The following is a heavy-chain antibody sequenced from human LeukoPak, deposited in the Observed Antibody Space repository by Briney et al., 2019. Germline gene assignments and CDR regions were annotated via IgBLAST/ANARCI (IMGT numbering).Heavy chain of an antibody. D-gene: IGHD2-2*01. CDR1: GASISGHY. J-gene: IGHJ4*02. CDR2: ISYSGST. CDR3: ASQGGYCSRMSCYPHFDY. Sequence: SETLSLTCTVSGASISGHYWNWIRQPPGKGLEWIGYISYSGSTSYNPSLKSRVTISVDTSKNQFSLNLTSVTAADTAVYYCASQGGYCSRMSCYPHFDYWGQGTLVTVSS. V-gene: IGHV4-59*11.